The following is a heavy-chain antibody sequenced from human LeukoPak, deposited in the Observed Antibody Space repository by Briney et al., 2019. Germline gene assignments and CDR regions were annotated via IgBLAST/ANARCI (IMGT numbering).Heavy chain of an antibody. Sequence: PGGSLRLSCGASGFTFSHYDMNWVRQAPGKGLEWVAFIRYDGSNINYADSVKGRFTISRDNSKNTLYLQINSLRGEDTAVYYCAKDSGSWSNYFDYWGQGTLVTVSS. V-gene: IGHV3-30*02. J-gene: IGHJ4*02. D-gene: IGHD6-13*01. CDR3: AKDSGSWSNYFDY. CDR2: IRYDGSNI. CDR1: GFTFSHYD.